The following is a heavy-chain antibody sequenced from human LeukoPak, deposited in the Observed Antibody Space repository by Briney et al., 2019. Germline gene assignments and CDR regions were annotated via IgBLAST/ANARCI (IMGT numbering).Heavy chain of an antibody. CDR2: INSDGSST. V-gene: IGHV3-74*01. Sequence: AGGSLRLSCAASGFTFSGYWMHWVRQAPGKGLVWVSRINSDGSSTSYADSVKGRFTISRDNAKNTLYLQMNSLRAEDTAVYYCAKGGAATMRDGYNYYYYYMEVWGRGTTVTVSS. J-gene: IGHJ6*03. D-gene: IGHD5-24*01. CDR3: AKGGAATMRDGYNYYYYYMEV. CDR1: GFTFSGYW.